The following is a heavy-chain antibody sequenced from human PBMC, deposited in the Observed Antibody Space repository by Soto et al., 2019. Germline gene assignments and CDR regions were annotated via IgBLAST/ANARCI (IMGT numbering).Heavy chain of an antibody. CDR3: ARYQLLLPGFDY. CDR1: GFTFSDYY. V-gene: IGHV3-11*06. J-gene: IGHJ4*02. D-gene: IGHD2-15*01. CDR2: ISSSSSYT. Sequence: PVGSLRLSCAASGFTFSDYYMSWIRQAPVNGLEWVSYISSSSSYTNNADSVKGRFTISRDNAKNSLYLQMNSLRAEDTAVYYCARYQLLLPGFDYWGQGTLVTVSS.